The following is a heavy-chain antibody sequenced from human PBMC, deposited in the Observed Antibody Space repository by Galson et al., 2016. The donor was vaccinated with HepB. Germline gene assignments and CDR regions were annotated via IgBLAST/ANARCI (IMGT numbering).Heavy chain of an antibody. CDR1: GGPISRGPYY. Sequence: SETLSLTCTVSGGPISRGPYYCGWIRQPPGRGLEWIASIYYTGSTYYNSSLKTRVTTSVDTSKNQFSLKLSSVTAADTAVYFCVRHGLTYMDTTDYDYWGQGTLVTVSS. J-gene: IGHJ4*02. CDR2: IYYTGST. D-gene: IGHD1-1*01. V-gene: IGHV4-39*01. CDR3: VRHGLTYMDTTDYDY.